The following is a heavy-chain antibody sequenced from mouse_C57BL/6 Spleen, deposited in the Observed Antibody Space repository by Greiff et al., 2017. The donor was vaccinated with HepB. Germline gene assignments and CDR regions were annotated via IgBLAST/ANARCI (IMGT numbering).Heavy chain of an antibody. V-gene: IGHV1-81*01. D-gene: IGHD2-5*01. Sequence: QVQLQQSGAELARPGASVKLSCKASGYTFTSYGISWVKQRTGQGLEWIGEIYPRSGNTYYNEKFKGKATLTADKSSSTAYMELRSLTSEDSAVYFCERQGSNSPAFDVWGTGTTVTVSS. CDR1: GYTFTSYG. CDR2: IYPRSGNT. J-gene: IGHJ1*03. CDR3: ERQGSNSPAFDV.